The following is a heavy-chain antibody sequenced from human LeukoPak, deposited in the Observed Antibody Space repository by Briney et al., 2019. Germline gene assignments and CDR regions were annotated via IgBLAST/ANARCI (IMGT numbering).Heavy chain of an antibody. J-gene: IGHJ6*03. CDR3: GRAGFGTAYNRFYYYMDV. V-gene: IGHV4-38-2*01. D-gene: IGHD3-16*01. CDR2: IFHSGIA. Sequence: SETLSLTCEVSNYPITSDYYWVWIRQPPGPGLEWIGQIFHSGIAHYNPSLKSRVTMSVDTSRSQFSVTLHSVTAADTAVYYCGRAGFGTAYNRFYYYMDVWGKGTTVTVSS. CDR1: NYPITSDYY.